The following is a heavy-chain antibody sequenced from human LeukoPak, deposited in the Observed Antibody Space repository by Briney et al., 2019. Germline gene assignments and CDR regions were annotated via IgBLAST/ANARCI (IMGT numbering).Heavy chain of an antibody. D-gene: IGHD6-19*01. J-gene: IGHJ3*02. Sequence: GGSLRLSCAASGFTFSDYYMSWIRQAPGKGLEWVSYISSSGSTIYYADSVKGRFTISRDNAKNSLYLQMNSLRAEDTAVYYCARGPAYSSTHAFDIWGQGTMVTVSS. CDR3: ARGPAYSSTHAFDI. V-gene: IGHV3-11*04. CDR1: GFTFSDYY. CDR2: ISSSGSTI.